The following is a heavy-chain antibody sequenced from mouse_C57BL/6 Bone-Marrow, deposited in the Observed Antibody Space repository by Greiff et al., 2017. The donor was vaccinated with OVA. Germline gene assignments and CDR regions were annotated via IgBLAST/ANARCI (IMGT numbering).Heavy chain of an antibody. CDR1: GYTFTSYW. D-gene: IGHD5-5*01. Sequence: QVQLQQPGAELVRPGTSVKLSCKASGYTFTSYWMHWVKQRPGQGLEWIGVIDPSDSYTNSNQKFKGKATLTVDTSSSTAYMQLSSLTSEDSAVYYCTTYRYWGQGTTLTVSS. V-gene: IGHV1-59*01. CDR2: IDPSDSYT. CDR3: TTYRY. J-gene: IGHJ2*01.